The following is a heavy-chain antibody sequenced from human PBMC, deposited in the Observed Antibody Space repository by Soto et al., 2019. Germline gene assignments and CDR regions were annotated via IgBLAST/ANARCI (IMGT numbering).Heavy chain of an antibody. J-gene: IGHJ3*02. CDR1: GYSFTSYW. D-gene: IGHD3-10*01. CDR3: ARPSYYGSGSYAAFDI. Sequence: GESLKISCKGSGYSFTSYWIGWVRQMPGKGLEWMGIIYPGDSDTRYSPSFQGQVTISADKSISTAYLQWSSLKASDTAMYYCARPSYYGSGSYAAFDIWGQGTMVTVSS. V-gene: IGHV5-51*01. CDR2: IYPGDSDT.